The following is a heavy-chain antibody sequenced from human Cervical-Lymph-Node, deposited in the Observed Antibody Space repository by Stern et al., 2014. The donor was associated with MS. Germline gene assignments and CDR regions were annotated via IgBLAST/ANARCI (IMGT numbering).Heavy chain of an antibody. Sequence: MQLEESGGGVAQPGRSLRLSCAASGFTFSLSGMHWVRQAPGKGLDWVAVISYDGSDKYYGDSVKGRFTISRDNSKNTVYLQMNSLRAEDTAVYYCANAAALSCRSPSCYKAFEYWGQGILVTVSS. CDR2: ISYDGSDK. CDR3: ANAAALSCRSPSCYKAFEY. CDR1: GFTFSLSG. J-gene: IGHJ4*02. V-gene: IGHV3-30*18. D-gene: IGHD2-2*02.